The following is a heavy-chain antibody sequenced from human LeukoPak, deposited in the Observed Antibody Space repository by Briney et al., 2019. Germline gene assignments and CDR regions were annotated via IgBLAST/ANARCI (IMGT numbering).Heavy chain of an antibody. D-gene: IGHD6-19*01. Sequence: SQTLSLTCAISGDSVSSNSAAWNWIRQSPSRGLEWLGRTYYRSKWYNDYAVSVKSRTTINPDTSKNQFSLQLNSVTPEDTAVYYCARDLGEDSSGWIAFDIWGQGTMVTVSS. CDR1: GDSVSSNSAA. J-gene: IGHJ3*02. V-gene: IGHV6-1*01. CDR2: TYYRSKWYN. CDR3: ARDLGEDSSGWIAFDI.